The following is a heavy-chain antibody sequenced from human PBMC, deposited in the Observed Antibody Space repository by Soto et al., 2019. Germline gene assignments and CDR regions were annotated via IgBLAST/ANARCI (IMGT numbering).Heavy chain of an antibody. CDR3: ARDYADTAMVAYYYYGMDV. CDR1: GYTFTSYY. Sequence: ASVKVSCKASGYTFTSYYMHWVRQAPGQGLEWMGIINPSGGSTSYAQKFQGRVTMTRDTSTSTVYMELSSLRSEDTAVYYCARDYADTAMVAYYYYGMDVWGQGTTVTVSS. J-gene: IGHJ6*02. D-gene: IGHD5-18*01. V-gene: IGHV1-46*01. CDR2: INPSGGST.